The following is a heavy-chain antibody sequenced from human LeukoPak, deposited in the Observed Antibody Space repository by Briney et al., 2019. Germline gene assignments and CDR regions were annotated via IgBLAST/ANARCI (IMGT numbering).Heavy chain of an antibody. CDR1: GFTFSSSA. J-gene: IGHJ3*02. CDR3: ARDLSPWELRDAFDI. V-gene: IGHV3-23*01. CDR2: ISGSGSGSST. Sequence: GGSLRLSCAASGFTFSSSAMSWVRQAPGKGLEWVSTISGSGSGSSTYYADSVKGRFTISRDNAKNSLYLQMNSLRAEDTAVYYCARDLSPWELRDAFDIWGQGTMVTVSS. D-gene: IGHD1-26*01.